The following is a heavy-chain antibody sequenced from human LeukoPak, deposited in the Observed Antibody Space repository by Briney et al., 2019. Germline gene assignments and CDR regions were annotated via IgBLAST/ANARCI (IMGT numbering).Heavy chain of an antibody. Sequence: GGSLRLSCAASGFTFSDYYMSWIRQAPGKGLEWVSYISSSGSTIYYADSVKGRFTISRDNAKNSLYLQMTALRDEDTAIYYCARDHDWAFDLWGQGTLVTVSS. CDR1: GFTFSDYY. V-gene: IGHV3-11*04. J-gene: IGHJ4*02. CDR3: ARDHDWAFDL. D-gene: IGHD3-9*01. CDR2: ISSSGSTI.